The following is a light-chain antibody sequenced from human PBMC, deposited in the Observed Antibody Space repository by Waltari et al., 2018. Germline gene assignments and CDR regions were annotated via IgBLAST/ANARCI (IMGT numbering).Light chain of an antibody. CDR2: EGN. CDR1: NSNVGSYKL. CDR3: CSNVGSSVF. J-gene: IGLJ2*01. V-gene: IGLV2-23*03. Sequence: QSALTQPASVSGSPGQSITISCPGFNSNVGSYKLVSWYQKHPGKAPKPLIYEGNRRTSGVSNRFSGSKSDNTASLTLSGLQAEDEADYYCCSNVGSSVFFGGGTKLTVL.